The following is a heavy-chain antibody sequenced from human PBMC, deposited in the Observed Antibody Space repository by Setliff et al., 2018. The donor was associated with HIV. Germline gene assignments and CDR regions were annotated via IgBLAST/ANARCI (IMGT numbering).Heavy chain of an antibody. CDR2: IIPILGVA. CDR1: RSTFNSHT. V-gene: IGHV1-69*02. Sequence: SVKVSCKASRSTFNSHTINWVRQAPGQGLDWMGRIIPILGVANHAQRFQGKVTITADKSTSTAYMELTSLRFDDTAMYYCVRGVQSPPHYSYYYMDVWGEGTRVTVSS. J-gene: IGHJ6*03. D-gene: IGHD3-3*01. CDR3: VRGVQSPPHYSYYYMDV.